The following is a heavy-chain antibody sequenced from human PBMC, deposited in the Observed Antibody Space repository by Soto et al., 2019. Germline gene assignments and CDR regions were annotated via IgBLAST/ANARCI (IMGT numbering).Heavy chain of an antibody. D-gene: IGHD2-15*01. Sequence: QVQLVQSGAEVKKPGSSVKVSCKASGGTFSSYAISWVRQAPGQGLEWMGGIIPIFGTANCAQKFQGRVTITADESTTTAYMELSSLRSEDTAVYYCARGEFYCSVGSCYRTLYYYYGMDVWGQGTTVTVSS. CDR1: GGTFSSYA. CDR3: ARGEFYCSVGSCYRTLYYYYGMDV. CDR2: IIPIFGTA. V-gene: IGHV1-69*01. J-gene: IGHJ6*02.